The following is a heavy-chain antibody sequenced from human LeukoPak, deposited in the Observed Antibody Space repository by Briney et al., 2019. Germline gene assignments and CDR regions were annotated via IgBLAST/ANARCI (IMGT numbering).Heavy chain of an antibody. J-gene: IGHJ4*02. V-gene: IGHV3-48*03. CDR1: GFTFSSYE. D-gene: IGHD2-2*01. CDR2: ISSSGSTI. CDR3: ARDCSSTSCYDY. Sequence: GGSLRLSCAGSGFTFSSYEMNWVRQAPGKGLEWVSYISSSGSTIYYADSVKGRFTISRDNAKNSLYLQMNSLRAEDTAVYYCARDCSSTSCYDYWGQGTLVTVSS.